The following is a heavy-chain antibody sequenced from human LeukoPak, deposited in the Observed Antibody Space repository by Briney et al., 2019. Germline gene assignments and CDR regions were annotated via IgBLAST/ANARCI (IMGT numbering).Heavy chain of an antibody. CDR2: IIPIFGTA. J-gene: IGHJ4*02. CDR3: AREYYYDSSGSGGFDY. CDR1: GYTLTEIS. V-gene: IGHV1-69*13. D-gene: IGHD3-22*01. Sequence: SVKVSCKVSGYTLTEISMHWVRQAPGKGLEWMGGIIPIFGTANYAQKFQGRVTITADESTSTAYMELSSLRSEDTAVYYCAREYYYDSSGSGGFDYWGQGTLVTVSS.